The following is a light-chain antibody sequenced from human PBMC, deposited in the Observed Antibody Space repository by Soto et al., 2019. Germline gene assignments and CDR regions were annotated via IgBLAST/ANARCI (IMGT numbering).Light chain of an antibody. CDR2: GVS. V-gene: IGKV3-20*01. CDR3: QQYSDLPMT. J-gene: IGKJ5*01. CDR1: QSVSNNY. Sequence: EIVLTQSPGTLSLSPGERATLSCRASQSVSNNYLAWYQQKPGQAPRLLIYGVSRRATGIPDRFSGSASGTDFTLTISRLEPEDFAVYFCQQYSDLPMTFGQGTRLEIK.